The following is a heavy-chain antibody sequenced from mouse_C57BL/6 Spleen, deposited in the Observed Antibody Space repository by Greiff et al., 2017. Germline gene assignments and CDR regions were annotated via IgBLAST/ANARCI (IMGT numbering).Heavy chain of an antibody. V-gene: IGHV1-64*01. D-gene: IGHD2-4*01. CDR2: IHPNSGST. CDR3: ARSLYDYDGY. Sequence: QVQLQQPGAELVKPGASVKLSCKASGYTFTSYWMHWVKQRPGQGLEWIGMIHPNSGSTNYNEKFKSKATLTVDKSSSTAYMQLRSLTSEDSAVYDCARSLYDYDGYWGQGTTLTVSS. CDR1: GYTFTSYW. J-gene: IGHJ2*01.